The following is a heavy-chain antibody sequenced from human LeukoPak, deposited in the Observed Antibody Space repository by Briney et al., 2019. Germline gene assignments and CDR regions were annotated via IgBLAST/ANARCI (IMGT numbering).Heavy chain of an antibody. J-gene: IGHJ4*02. CDR1: GYTLTELS. CDR3: ATGGDYYDILTDY. CDR2: FDPEDGET. D-gene: IGHD3-9*01. V-gene: IGHV1-24*01. Sequence: ASVKVSCKVSGYTLTELSMHWVRQPPGKGLEWMGGFDPEDGETIYAQKFQGRVTMTEDTSTDTAYMELSSLRSEDTAVYYCATGGDYYDILTDYXXXGTLVTVSS.